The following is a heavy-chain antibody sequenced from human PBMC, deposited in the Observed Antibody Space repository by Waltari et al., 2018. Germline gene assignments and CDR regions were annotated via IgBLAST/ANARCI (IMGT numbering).Heavy chain of an antibody. CDR3: ARALAVTYTRSFDY. CDR2: ISGSGGTI. D-gene: IGHD6-19*01. CDR1: GFTFATYE. V-gene: IGHV3-48*03. Sequence: EVHLVDSGGGLVQPGGSLRLSCAASGFTFATYEMNWVRQAPGKGLEWVSYISGSGGTICYADSVKGRFTISRDNAKNSLFLQMNSLRAEDTAVYYCARALAVTYTRSFDYWGQGTLVTVSS. J-gene: IGHJ4*02.